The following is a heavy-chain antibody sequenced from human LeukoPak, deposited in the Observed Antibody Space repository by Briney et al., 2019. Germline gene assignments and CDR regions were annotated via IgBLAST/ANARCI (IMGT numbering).Heavy chain of an antibody. V-gene: IGHV3-49*04. Sequence: GGSLRLSCTASGFTFGDYAMSWVRQAPGKGLEWVGFIRSKAYGGTTEYAASVKGRFTISRDDSKSIAYLQMNSLKTEDTAVYYCTRDFFSYSGSFWASFDISGQGTMATVSS. J-gene: IGHJ3*02. CDR1: GFTFGDYA. D-gene: IGHD1-26*01. CDR3: TRDFFSYSGSFWASFDI. CDR2: IRSKAYGGTT.